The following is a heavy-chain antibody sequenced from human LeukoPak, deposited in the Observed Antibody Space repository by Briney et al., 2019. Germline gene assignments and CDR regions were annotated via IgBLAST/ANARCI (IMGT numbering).Heavy chain of an antibody. V-gene: IGHV4-59*01. CDR2: IYYSGST. CDR1: GFTFSSYG. Sequence: GSLRLSCAASGFTFSSYGIHWVRQAPGKGLEWIGYIYYSGSTNYNPSLKSRVTISVDTSKNQFSLKLSSVTAADTAVYYCARNHYDFWSGYDYWGQGTLVTVSS. D-gene: IGHD3-3*01. J-gene: IGHJ4*02. CDR3: ARNHYDFWSGYDY.